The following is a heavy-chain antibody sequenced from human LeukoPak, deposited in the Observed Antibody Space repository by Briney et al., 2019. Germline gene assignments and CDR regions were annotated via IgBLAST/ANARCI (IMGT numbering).Heavy chain of an antibody. D-gene: IGHD2-2*01. CDR1: GFTFSSYG. V-gene: IGHV3-23*01. J-gene: IGHJ6*02. CDR3: TKESCTSTSCYPGYYYHGIDV. Sequence: GGSLRLSCEASGFTFSSYGMSWGRRAMGKGLDWDSAMRGSGGSACYADAVDGRFTISRDNSKNTLYLPMNSLRAQDTAVYYCTKESCTSTSCYPGYYYHGIDVWGQGTTVPVS. CDR2: MRGSGGSA.